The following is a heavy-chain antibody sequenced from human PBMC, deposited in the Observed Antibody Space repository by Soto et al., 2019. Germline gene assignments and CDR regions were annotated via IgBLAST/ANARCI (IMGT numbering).Heavy chain of an antibody. CDR2: INAGNGNT. J-gene: IGHJ4*02. CDR3: ARDATYYDILTGYYY. Sequence: GASVKVSCKASGYTFTSYAMHWVRQAPGQRLEWMGWINAGNGNTKYSQKFQGRVTITRDTSASTAYMELSSLRSEDTAVYYCARDATYYDILTGYYYWGQGTMVTVYS. CDR1: GYTFTSYA. V-gene: IGHV1-3*01. D-gene: IGHD3-9*01.